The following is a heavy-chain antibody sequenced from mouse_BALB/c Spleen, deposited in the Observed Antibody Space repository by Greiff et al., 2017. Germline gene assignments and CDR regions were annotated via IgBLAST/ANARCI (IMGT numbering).Heavy chain of an antibody. V-gene: IGHV6-6*02. D-gene: IGHD2-4*01. Sequence: EVKVEESGGGLVQPGGSMKLSCVASGFTFSNYWMNWVRQSPEKGLEWVAEIRLKSNNYATHYAESVKGRFTISRDDSKSSVYLQMNNLRAEDTGIYYCTRDYDYPFYAMDYWGQGTSVTVSS. J-gene: IGHJ4*01. CDR3: TRDYDYPFYAMDY. CDR2: IRLKSNNYAT. CDR1: GFTFSNYW.